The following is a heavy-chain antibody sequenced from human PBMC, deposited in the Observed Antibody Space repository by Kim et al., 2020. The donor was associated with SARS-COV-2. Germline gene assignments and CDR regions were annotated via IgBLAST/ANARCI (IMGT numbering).Heavy chain of an antibody. CDR1: GFTFSRHG. Sequence: GGSLRLSCVVSGFTFSRHGMSWVRQAPGKGLDWVSAIGDSGDYTKYADSVKGRFTISRDNSKNTLYLQLNSLRADDTALYYCAKDFWSTDYPPGGQGTLVTVSS. J-gene: IGHJ5*02. D-gene: IGHD3-3*01. V-gene: IGHV3-23*01. CDR2: IGDSGDYT. CDR3: AKDFWSTDYPP.